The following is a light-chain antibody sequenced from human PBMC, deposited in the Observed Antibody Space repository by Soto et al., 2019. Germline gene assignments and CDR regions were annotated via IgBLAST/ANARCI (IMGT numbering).Light chain of an antibody. Sequence: DIQMTQSPSTLSGSVGDRVTITCRASQTISSWFAWYQQKPGKAPKLLIYKASTLKSGVPSRFSGSGSGTEFTLTISGLQPDDFATYYCQHYNSYSEAFGQGTKVDIK. CDR2: KAS. CDR3: QHYNSYSEA. V-gene: IGKV1-5*03. J-gene: IGKJ1*01. CDR1: QTISSW.